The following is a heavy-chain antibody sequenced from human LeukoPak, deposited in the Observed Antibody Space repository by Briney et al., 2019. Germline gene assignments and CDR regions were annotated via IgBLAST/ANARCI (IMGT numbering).Heavy chain of an antibody. J-gene: IGHJ6*02. Sequence: HGESLKISCKGSGYSFTSYWIGWVRQMPGKGLEWMGIIYPGDSDTRYSPSFQGQVTISADKSISTAYLQWSSLKASDTAMYYCAIISGDCSSTSCHGRYYYGMGVWGQGTTVTVSS. CDR3: AIISGDCSSTSCHGRYYYGMGV. V-gene: IGHV5-51*01. CDR1: GYSFTSYW. CDR2: IYPGDSDT. D-gene: IGHD2-2*01.